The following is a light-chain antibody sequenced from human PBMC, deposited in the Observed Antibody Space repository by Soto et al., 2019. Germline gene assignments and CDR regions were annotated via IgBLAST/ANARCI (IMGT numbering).Light chain of an antibody. CDR2: AAS. CDR1: QSVSSYY. V-gene: IGKV3D-20*02. CDR3: QQRSDWPWT. J-gene: IGKJ1*01. Sequence: EIVLTQSPGTLSLSPGERATLSCRASQSVSSYYLAWYQQKPGQAPRLLIYAASSRATGIPDRFSGGGSGTGFTLTISRLEPDDFAVYYCQQRSDWPWTFGQGTKVEIK.